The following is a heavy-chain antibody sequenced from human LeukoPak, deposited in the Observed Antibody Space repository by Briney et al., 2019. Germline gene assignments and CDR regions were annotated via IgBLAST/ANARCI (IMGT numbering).Heavy chain of an antibody. V-gene: IGHV3-48*01. CDR3: ACLSESHYYDSSGYYYGTGPAADY. D-gene: IGHD3-22*01. J-gene: IGHJ4*02. CDR1: GFTFSSYS. Sequence: SGGSLRLSCAASGFTFSSYSMNWVRQAPGKGLEWVSYISYGSTIIHYADSVKGRFTISRDNSKNTLYLQMNSLRAEDTAVYYCACLSESHYYDSSGYYYGTGPAADYWGQGTLVTVSS. CDR2: ISYGSTII.